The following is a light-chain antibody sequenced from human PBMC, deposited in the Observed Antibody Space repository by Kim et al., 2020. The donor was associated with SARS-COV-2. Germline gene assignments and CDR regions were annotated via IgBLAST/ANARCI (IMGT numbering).Light chain of an antibody. J-gene: IGLJ2*01. V-gene: IGLV3-1*01. CDR1: KLGDKY. CDR3: QAWDSSTVV. CDR2: QDN. Sequence: VSPGRTASITCSGDKLGDKYTCWYQQKPGQSPVLAIYQDNKRPSGIPERFSGSNSGNTATLTISGTQAMDEADYFCQAWDSSTVVFGGGTQLTVL.